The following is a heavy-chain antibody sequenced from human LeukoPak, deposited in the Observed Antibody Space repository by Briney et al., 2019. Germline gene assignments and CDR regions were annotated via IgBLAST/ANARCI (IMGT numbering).Heavy chain of an antibody. V-gene: IGHV3-30*18. Sequence: PGGSLRLSCAASGFTFSSYAMSWVRQAPGKGLEWVAVISYDGSNKYYADSVKGRFTISRDNSKNTLYPQMNSLRAEDTAVYYCAKGDYYGSGSSPRNWGQGTLATVSS. CDR3: AKGDYYGSGSSPRN. J-gene: IGHJ4*02. CDR1: GFTFSSYA. CDR2: ISYDGSNK. D-gene: IGHD3-10*01.